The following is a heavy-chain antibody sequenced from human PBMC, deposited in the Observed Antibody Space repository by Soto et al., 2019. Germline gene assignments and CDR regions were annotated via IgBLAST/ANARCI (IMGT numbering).Heavy chain of an antibody. Sequence: QVQLVQSGAEVKKPGSSVKVSCKASGGTFSSYTISWVRQAPGQGLEWMGRIIPILGIANYAQKFQGRVTNTADKSPSTAYMELSSLRSEDTAVYYCARDVYSGYDSPGYSFDYWGQGTLVTVSS. CDR3: ARDVYSGYDSPGYSFDY. D-gene: IGHD5-12*01. CDR1: GGTFSSYT. CDR2: IIPILGIA. J-gene: IGHJ4*02. V-gene: IGHV1-69*08.